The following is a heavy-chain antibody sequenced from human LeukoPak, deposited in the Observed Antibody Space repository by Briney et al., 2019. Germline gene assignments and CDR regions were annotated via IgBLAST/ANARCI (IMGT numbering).Heavy chain of an antibody. Sequence: SETLSLTCTVSGYSIRSGFYWGWIRQPPGKGLEWIGNIYHSGITYYTPSLKSRVTISVDTSKNQFYLKLSSVTAADTAVYYCARAVGSFDWLPLFDYWGQGTLVTVSS. J-gene: IGHJ4*02. CDR2: IYHSGIT. CDR1: GYSIRSGFY. CDR3: ARAVGSFDWLPLFDY. D-gene: IGHD3-9*01. V-gene: IGHV4-38-2*02.